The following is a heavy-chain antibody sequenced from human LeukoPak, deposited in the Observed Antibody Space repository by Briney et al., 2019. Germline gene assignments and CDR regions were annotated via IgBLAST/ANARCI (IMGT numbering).Heavy chain of an antibody. Sequence: SETLSLTCTVSGYSIRSGFYWGWIRQPPGKGLEWIGNIYHSGITYYTPSLKSRVTISVDTSKNQFYLKLSSVTAADTAVYYCARAVGSFDWLPLFDYWGQGTLVTVSS. J-gene: IGHJ4*02. CDR2: IYHSGIT. CDR1: GYSIRSGFY. CDR3: ARAVGSFDWLPLFDY. D-gene: IGHD3-9*01. V-gene: IGHV4-38-2*02.